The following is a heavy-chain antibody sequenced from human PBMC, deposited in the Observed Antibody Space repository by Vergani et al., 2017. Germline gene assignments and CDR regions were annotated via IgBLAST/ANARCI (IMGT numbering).Heavy chain of an antibody. J-gene: IGHJ3*02. CDR3: AKVGRSEVAGTFGAFDS. V-gene: IGHV3-23*04. D-gene: IGHD6-19*01. Sequence: EVQLVESGGGLVKPGGSLRLSCAASGFPFIMHAMSWVRQAPGKGLEWVSTLSASDRRTHYADSVKGRFTISRDISKNTLFLHMNSLRPEDTAVYYCAKVGRSEVAGTFGAFDSWGQGTMVTVSS. CDR1: GFPFIMHA. CDR2: LSASDRRT.